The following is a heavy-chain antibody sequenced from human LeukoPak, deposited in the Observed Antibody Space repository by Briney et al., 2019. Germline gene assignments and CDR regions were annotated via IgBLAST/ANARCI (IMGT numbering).Heavy chain of an antibody. CDR1: GFTFSSYS. J-gene: IGHJ5*02. Sequence: GGSLRLSCAASGFTFSSYSMNWVRQAPGKGLEWVSYISSSSSTIYYADSVKGRFTISRDNAKNSLYLQMNSLRAGDTAVYYCARDWVVPAALNWFDPWGQGTLVTVSS. D-gene: IGHD2-2*01. CDR3: ARDWVVPAALNWFDP. V-gene: IGHV3-48*01. CDR2: ISSSSSTI.